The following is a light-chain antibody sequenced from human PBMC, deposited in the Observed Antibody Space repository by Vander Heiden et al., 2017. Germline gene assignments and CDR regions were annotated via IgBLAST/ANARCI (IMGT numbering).Light chain of an antibody. CDR3: QQFNSYPS. Sequence: AIQLTQSPSSMSASVGDTVHITCRASQGISSALAWYQQKPGKPPNLLIYRASSLQSGVPSRFSGSVSVTDFTLTIISVQPEDFATYYCQQFNSYPSFGQGTRLEIK. CDR2: RAS. V-gene: IGKV1-13*02. CDR1: QGISSA. J-gene: IGKJ5*01.